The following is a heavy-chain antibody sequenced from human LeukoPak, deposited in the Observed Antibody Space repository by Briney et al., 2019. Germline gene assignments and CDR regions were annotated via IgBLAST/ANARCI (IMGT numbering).Heavy chain of an antibody. CDR1: GGSIKNYY. J-gene: IGHJ4*02. V-gene: IGHV4-4*07. CDR2: IYTSGST. D-gene: IGHD3-22*01. CDR3: ARESKSYDGSGYFHDY. Sequence: SETLSLTCTFPGGSIKNYYWSWIRQPAGKGLEWIGRIYTSGSTNYNSSLKSRVTMSVDTSNNQFSLKLNSVTAADTAVYYCARESKSYDGSGYFHDYWGQGTLVTVSS.